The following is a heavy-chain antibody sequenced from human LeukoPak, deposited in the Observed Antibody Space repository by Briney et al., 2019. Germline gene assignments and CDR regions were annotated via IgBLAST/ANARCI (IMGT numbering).Heavy chain of an antibody. Sequence: GASVKVSCKASGYTFTSYGISWVRQAPGQGLEWMGWISAYNGNTNYAQKLQGRVTITTDTSTSTAYMELRSLRSDDTAVYYCARVRPSGSYLGWFDPWGQGTLVTVSS. J-gene: IGHJ5*02. CDR3: ARVRPSGSYLGWFDP. D-gene: IGHD3-10*01. CDR1: GYTFTSYG. CDR2: ISAYNGNT. V-gene: IGHV1-18*01.